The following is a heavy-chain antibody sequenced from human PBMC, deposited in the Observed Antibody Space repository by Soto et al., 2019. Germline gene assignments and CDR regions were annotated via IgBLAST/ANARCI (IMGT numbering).Heavy chain of an antibody. D-gene: IGHD1-1*01. J-gene: IGHJ5*02. CDR1: GGSVSSGSSY. Sequence: QVQLQESGPGLVKPSETLSLTCTVSGGSVSSGSSYWSWIRHPPGKGLEWIGYIYYIGSTNYNPSLKSRVTISVDTSKNQFSLRLSSVTAPDTALYYCARVPHFTIGTFWFDPWGQGTLVTVSS. V-gene: IGHV4-61*01. CDR3: ARVPHFTIGTFWFDP. CDR2: IYYIGST.